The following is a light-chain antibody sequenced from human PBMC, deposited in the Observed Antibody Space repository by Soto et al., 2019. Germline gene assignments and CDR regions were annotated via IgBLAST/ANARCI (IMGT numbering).Light chain of an antibody. CDR2: DAS. CDR1: QSVSSY. J-gene: IGKJ1*01. Sequence: EIVLSQSPATLSLSPGERATLSCSASQSVSSYLAWYQHKPGQAPRLLIYDASKRATGIPARFSGSGSGTDFTLTISSLEPEDFAVYYCQQRSNWPPTWTFGQGTKVEVK. CDR3: QQRSNWPPTWT. V-gene: IGKV3-11*01.